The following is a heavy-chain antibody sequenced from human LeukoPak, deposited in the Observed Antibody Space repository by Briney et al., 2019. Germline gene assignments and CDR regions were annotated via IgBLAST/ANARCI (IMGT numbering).Heavy chain of an antibody. D-gene: IGHD1-26*01. CDR1: GGSISSYY. V-gene: IGHV4-4*07. CDR2: IYTSGST. J-gene: IGHJ4*02. CDR3: AKDLREHGGSYGLFDY. Sequence: PSETLSLTCTVSGGSISSYYWSWIRQPAGKGLEWIGRIYTSGSTNYNPSLKSRVTVPVDTSKNQFSLKLTSVTAADTAVYYCAKDLREHGGSYGLFDYWGQGTLVTVSS.